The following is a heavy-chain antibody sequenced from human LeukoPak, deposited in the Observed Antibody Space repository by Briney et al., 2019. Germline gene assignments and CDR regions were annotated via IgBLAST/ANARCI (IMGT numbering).Heavy chain of an antibody. CDR3: ASKGSNPSYYYYMDV. CDR1: GDSINSFY. J-gene: IGHJ6*03. D-gene: IGHD4-11*01. CDR2: IYYSGSP. V-gene: IGHV4-59*01. Sequence: SETLSLTCTVSGDSINSFYRSWIRQPPGKGLEWIGYIYYSGSPNYNPSLKNRATFSVDKSKNQFSLRLSSVTAADTAVYYCASKGSNPSYYYYMDVWGEGTTVTVSS.